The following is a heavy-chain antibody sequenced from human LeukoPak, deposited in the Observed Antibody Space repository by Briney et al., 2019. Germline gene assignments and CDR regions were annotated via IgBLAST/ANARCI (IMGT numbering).Heavy chain of an antibody. CDR3: ARGGGLDV. D-gene: IGHD3-16*01. CDR1: GFTFSSYW. CDR2: INHNGNVN. Sequence: GGSLRLSCAASGFTFSSYWMNWARQAPGKGLEWVASINHNGNVNYYVDSVKGRFTISKDNAKNSLYLQMSNLRAEDTAVYFCARGGGLDVWGQGATVTVSS. V-gene: IGHV3-7*03. J-gene: IGHJ6*02.